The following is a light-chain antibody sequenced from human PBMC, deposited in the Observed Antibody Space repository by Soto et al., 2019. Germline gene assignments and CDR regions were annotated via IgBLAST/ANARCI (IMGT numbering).Light chain of an antibody. CDR3: QQRYSTLFT. J-gene: IGKJ3*01. V-gene: IGKV1-39*01. CDR1: QSISNY. Sequence: DIQLTQSPSSLSASVGDRVTITCRTTQSISNYLNWYQQKPGKAPKLLVYAASSLQSGVPSRFSGSGSGTDFTLTISSLQFEDFASYYCQQRYSTLFTFGPGTKVDIK. CDR2: AAS.